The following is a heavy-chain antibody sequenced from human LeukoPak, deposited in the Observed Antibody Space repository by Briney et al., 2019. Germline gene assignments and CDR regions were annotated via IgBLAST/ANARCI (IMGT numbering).Heavy chain of an antibody. Sequence: PGGSLRLSCAASEFSFSTYNMNWVRQAPGKGREWVSYISTGSSTTYYADSVKGRFTISRDNVENSLYLQMNSLRDEDTAVYYCTTEWELLPYWGQGTLVTVSS. D-gene: IGHD1-26*01. CDR1: EFSFSTYN. CDR3: TTEWELLPY. V-gene: IGHV3-48*02. CDR2: ISTGSSTT. J-gene: IGHJ4*02.